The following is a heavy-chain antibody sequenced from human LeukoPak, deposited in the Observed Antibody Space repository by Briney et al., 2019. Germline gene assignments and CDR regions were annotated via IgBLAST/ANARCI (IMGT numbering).Heavy chain of an antibody. Sequence: GGSLRLSCAASGFTFSSYSMNWVRQAPGKGLEWVSSISSSSSYIYYADSVKGRFTISRDNAKNSLSLQMNSLRAEDTAVYYCAKEGIYYDSSLHFDYWGQGTLVTVSS. CDR2: ISSSSSYI. V-gene: IGHV3-21*01. D-gene: IGHD3-22*01. CDR3: AKEGIYYDSSLHFDY. CDR1: GFTFSSYS. J-gene: IGHJ4*02.